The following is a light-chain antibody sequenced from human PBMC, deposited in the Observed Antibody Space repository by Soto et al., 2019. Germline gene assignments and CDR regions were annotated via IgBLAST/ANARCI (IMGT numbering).Light chain of an antibody. CDR1: QSISSY. Sequence: DIQMTQSPSSLSASVGDRVTITCRASQSISSYLNWYQQKPGKAPKLLIYATSSLQSGVPSRFSGSGSGTDFTLTISSLQLEDFATYYCQQSYRTPYTFGQGTKLEIK. CDR2: ATS. CDR3: QQSYRTPYT. J-gene: IGKJ2*01. V-gene: IGKV1-39*01.